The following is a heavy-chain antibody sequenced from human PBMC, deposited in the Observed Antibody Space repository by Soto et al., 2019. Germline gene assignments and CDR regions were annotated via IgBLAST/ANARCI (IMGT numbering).Heavy chain of an antibody. Sequence: SVKVSCKASGGTFSSYAISWVRQAPGQGLEWMGGIIPIFGTANYAQKFQGRVTITADESTSTAYMELSSLRSEDTAVYYCARRQRGAVAGTRLPVRDNWFDPWGQGTLVTVSS. D-gene: IGHD6-19*01. J-gene: IGHJ5*02. V-gene: IGHV1-69*13. CDR1: GGTFSSYA. CDR3: ARRQRGAVAGTRLPVRDNWFDP. CDR2: IIPIFGTA.